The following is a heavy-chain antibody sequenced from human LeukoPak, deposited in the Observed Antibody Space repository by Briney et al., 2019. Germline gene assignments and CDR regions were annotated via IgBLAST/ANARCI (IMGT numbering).Heavy chain of an antibody. J-gene: IGHJ4*02. CDR3: ARSSWLRYDY. D-gene: IGHD5-12*01. V-gene: IGHV4-34*01. CDR2: INHSGST. Sequence: SETLSLTCAVYGGSFSGYYWSWIRQPPGKGLEWIGEINHSGSTNYNPSLKSRVTISVDTSKNQFSLKLSSVTAADTAVYYCARSSWLRYDYWGQGTLVIVSS. CDR1: GGSFSGYY.